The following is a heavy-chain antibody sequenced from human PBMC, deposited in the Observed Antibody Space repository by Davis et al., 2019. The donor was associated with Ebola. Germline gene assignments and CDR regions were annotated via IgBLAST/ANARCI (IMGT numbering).Heavy chain of an antibody. D-gene: IGHD5-18*01. Sequence: PGGSLRLSCAASGFTLTSYGMHWVRQAPGKGLEWVAVISYDGSRRSYADSVKGRFTISRDTSKNTLYLQMDSLGVEDTAVYYCAKAGGDSYGYWFNYWGQGTLVTVSS. J-gene: IGHJ4*02. V-gene: IGHV3-30*18. CDR2: ISYDGSRR. CDR3: AKAGGDSYGYWFNY. CDR1: GFTLTSYG.